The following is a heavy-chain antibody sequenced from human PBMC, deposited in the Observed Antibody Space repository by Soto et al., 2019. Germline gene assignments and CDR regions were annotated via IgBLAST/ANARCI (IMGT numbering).Heavy chain of an antibody. CDR2: IYYSGST. Sequence: QVQLQESGPGLVKPSETLSLTCTVSGGSISSYYWSWIRQPPGKGLEWIGYIYYSGSTNYNHSLRSRVAISVETPNNQFSLKLSSATAADTAVYYCARENCSGGSCFGAGNAFDIWGQGTMVTVSS. J-gene: IGHJ3*02. CDR1: GGSISSYY. V-gene: IGHV4-59*01. CDR3: ARENCSGGSCFGAGNAFDI. D-gene: IGHD2-15*01.